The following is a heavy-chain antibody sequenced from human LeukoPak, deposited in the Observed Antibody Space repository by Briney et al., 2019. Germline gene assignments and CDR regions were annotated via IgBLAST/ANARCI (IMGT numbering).Heavy chain of an antibody. CDR2: IYYSGST. D-gene: IGHD1-26*01. CDR3: ARGPQVGATNDY. J-gene: IGHJ4*02. Sequence: PSETLSLTCTVSGGSISSHYWSWMRQPPGKGLEWMGYIYYSGSTNYNPSLTSRVTISVDTSKTQFSLKLSSVTAADTAVYYCARGPQVGATNDYWGQGTLVTVAS. V-gene: IGHV4-59*11. CDR1: GGSISSHY.